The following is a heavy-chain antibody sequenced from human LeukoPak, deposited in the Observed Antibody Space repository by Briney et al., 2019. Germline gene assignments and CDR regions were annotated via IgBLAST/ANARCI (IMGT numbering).Heavy chain of an antibody. Sequence: GESLKISCKGSGYSFTSYWIGWVRQMPGKGLEWMGIIYPGDSDTRYSPSFQGQVTISADKSISTAYLQWSSLKASDTAMYYCARARRIAVADRYYFDYWGQGTLVTVSS. D-gene: IGHD6-19*01. CDR3: ARARRIAVADRYYFDY. CDR2: IYPGDSDT. V-gene: IGHV5-51*01. CDR1: GYSFTSYW. J-gene: IGHJ4*02.